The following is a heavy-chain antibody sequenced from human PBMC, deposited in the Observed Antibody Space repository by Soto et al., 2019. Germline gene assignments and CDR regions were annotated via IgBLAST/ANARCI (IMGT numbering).Heavy chain of an antibody. V-gene: IGHV4-30-4*01. D-gene: IGHD3-16*01. Sequence: QVQLQESGPGLVKPSQTLSLTCTVSGGSISSGDYYWSWIRQPPVKGLEWIGYIYYSGSTYYNPSLKSRGTISVDTSKNQFSLKLSSVTAADTAVYYCARVGISGGLIWFDPWGQGTLVTVSS. J-gene: IGHJ5*02. CDR3: ARVGISGGLIWFDP. CDR2: IYYSGST. CDR1: GGSISSGDYY.